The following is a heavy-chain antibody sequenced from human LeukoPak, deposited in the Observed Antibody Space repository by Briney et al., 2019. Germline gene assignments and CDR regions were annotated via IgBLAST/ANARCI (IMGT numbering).Heavy chain of an antibody. CDR1: GGSISSYY. Sequence: SETLSLTCTVSGGSISSYYWSWIRQPPGKGLEWLGYIYYSGSTNYNPSLKSRVTISVDTSKNQFSLKLSSVTAADTAVYYCAGSALYSGSYYWFDPWGQGTLVTVSS. CDR2: IYYSGST. J-gene: IGHJ5*02. V-gene: IGHV4-59*01. CDR3: AGSALYSGSYYWFDP. D-gene: IGHD1-26*01.